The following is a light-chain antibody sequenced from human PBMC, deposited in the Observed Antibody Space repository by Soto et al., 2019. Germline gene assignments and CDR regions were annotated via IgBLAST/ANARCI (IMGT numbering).Light chain of an antibody. CDR1: SSDVGGYNY. Sequence: QSALNQPASVSGSPGQSITISCTGTSSDVGGYNYVSWYQQHPDKAPKLMIYEVTNRPSGVSFRFSGSKSGNTASLTISGLQPEDEADYYCSSYTSTSTLYVFGTGTKLTVL. CDR3: SSYTSTSTLYV. J-gene: IGLJ1*01. V-gene: IGLV2-14*01. CDR2: EVT.